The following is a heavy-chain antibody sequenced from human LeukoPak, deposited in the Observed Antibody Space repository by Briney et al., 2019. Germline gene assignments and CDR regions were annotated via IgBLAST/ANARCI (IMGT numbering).Heavy chain of an antibody. Sequence: GGSLRLSCAASGFSVSSNYMSWVRQAPGKGLEWVSTTYSGGITYYADSVKGRFTISRDNSKNTLYLQMNSLRAEDTAVYYCARGTAGRDDYWGQGTLVTVSS. V-gene: IGHV3-53*01. CDR3: ARGTAGRDDY. CDR2: TYSGGIT. J-gene: IGHJ4*02. CDR1: GFSVSSNY. D-gene: IGHD1-14*01.